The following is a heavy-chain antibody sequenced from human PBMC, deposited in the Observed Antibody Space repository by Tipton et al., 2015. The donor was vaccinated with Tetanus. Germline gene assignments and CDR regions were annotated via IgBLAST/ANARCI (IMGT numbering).Heavy chain of an antibody. CDR1: GFIFSSYG. CDR3: AREADCSGGSCFSGDFDN. D-gene: IGHD2-15*01. Sequence: CAASGFIFSSYGIHWVRQAPGKGLEWVAVSWYDGTDQYYADSVKGRFTLYRDNSKNTLYLEMNSLRAGDTALYYCAREADCSGGSCFSGDFDNWGQGTQVTVSS. J-gene: IGHJ4*02. V-gene: IGHV3-33*01. CDR2: SWYDGTDQ.